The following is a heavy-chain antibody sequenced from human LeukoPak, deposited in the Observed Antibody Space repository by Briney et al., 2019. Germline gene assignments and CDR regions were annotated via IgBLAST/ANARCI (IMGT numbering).Heavy chain of an antibody. D-gene: IGHD6-13*01. Sequence: SETLSLTCTVSGGSISSSTYYWGWIREPPGKGLEWIGNINYSGSTYYNPSLKSRVTISIDTSKNQFSLKLSSVIAADTAVYYCARIAYSSRWFFDYWGQGTLVTVSS. CDR3: ARIAYSSRWFFDY. CDR1: GGSISSSTYY. V-gene: IGHV4-39*01. CDR2: INYSGST. J-gene: IGHJ4*02.